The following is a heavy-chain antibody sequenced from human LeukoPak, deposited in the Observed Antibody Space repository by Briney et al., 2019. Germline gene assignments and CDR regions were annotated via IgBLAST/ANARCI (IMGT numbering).Heavy chain of an antibody. CDR2: FDPEDGET. Sequence: ASVKVSCKASGYTFTGYYMHWVRQAPGKGLEWMGGFDPEDGETIYAQKFQGRVTMTEDTSTDTAYMELSSLRSEDTAVYYCATEENYYYYGMDVWGQGTTVTVSS. CDR1: GYTFTGYY. CDR3: ATEENYYYYGMDV. V-gene: IGHV1-24*01. D-gene: IGHD5-24*01. J-gene: IGHJ6*02.